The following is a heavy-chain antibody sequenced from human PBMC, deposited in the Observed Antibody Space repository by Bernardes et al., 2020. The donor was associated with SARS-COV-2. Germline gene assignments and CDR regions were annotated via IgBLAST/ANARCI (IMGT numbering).Heavy chain of an antibody. CDR1: GFTFSSYC. J-gene: IGHJ4*02. D-gene: IGHD6-6*01. Sequence: GGSLRLSCAASGFTFSSYCMHWVRQAPGKGLVWVSRINSDGSSTSYADSVKGRFTISRDNAKNTLYLQMNSLRAEDTAVYYCARARYSSSSSYYFDYWGQGTLVTVSS. V-gene: IGHV3-74*01. CDR2: INSDGSST. CDR3: ARARYSSSSSYYFDY.